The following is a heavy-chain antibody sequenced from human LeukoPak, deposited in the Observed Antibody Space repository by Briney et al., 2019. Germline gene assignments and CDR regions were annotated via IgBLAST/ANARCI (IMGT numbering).Heavy chain of an antibody. CDR1: GESLNSYY. V-gene: IGHV4-34*01. CDR2: IYESGTT. CDR3: ARGAWATRLGS. Sequence: SETQSLTCAVYGESLNSYYWSWVRQPPGEGLEWIGEIYESGTTKYNPSLKSRVTISMVPSKQQFSLSLNSVTAADTAVYYCARGAWATRLGSWGLGTPVIVSS. D-gene: IGHD2-15*01. J-gene: IGHJ4*02.